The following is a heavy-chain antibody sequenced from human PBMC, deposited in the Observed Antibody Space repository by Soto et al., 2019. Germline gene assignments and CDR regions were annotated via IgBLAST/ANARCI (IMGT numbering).Heavy chain of an antibody. CDR3: ARGHERLWFGAHYY. Sequence: SETLSLTCTVSGGSISSGGYYWSWIRQHPGKGLEWIGYIYYSGSTYYNPSLKSRVTISVDTSKNQFSLKLSSVTAADTAVYYCARGHERLWFGAHYYWGQGNLVTVSS. D-gene: IGHD3-10*01. CDR2: IYYSGST. CDR1: GGSISSGGYY. J-gene: IGHJ4*02. V-gene: IGHV4-31*03.